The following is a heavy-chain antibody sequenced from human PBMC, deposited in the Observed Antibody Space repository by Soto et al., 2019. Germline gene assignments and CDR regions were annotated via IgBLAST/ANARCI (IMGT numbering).Heavy chain of an antibody. CDR1: GFSLSTSGVG. J-gene: IGHJ5*02. V-gene: IGHV2-5*02. CDR3: ALAYFYGSGSYSGNWFDP. CDR2: IYWDDDK. Sequence: QITLKESGPTLVKPTQTLTLTCTFSGFSLSTSGVGVGWIRQPPGKALEWLALIYWDDDKRYSPSLKSRLTITKDNSKNQVVLTMNNMDPVDTATYYCALAYFYGSGSYSGNWFDPWGQGTLVTVSS. D-gene: IGHD3-10*01.